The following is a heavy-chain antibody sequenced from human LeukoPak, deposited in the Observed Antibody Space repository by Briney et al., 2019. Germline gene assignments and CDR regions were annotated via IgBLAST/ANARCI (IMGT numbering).Heavy chain of an antibody. CDR2: IYSGGST. J-gene: IGHJ6*03. V-gene: IGHV3-53*01. D-gene: IGHD1-7*01. Sequence: GGSLRLSCAASGFTVSSNYMSWVRQAPGKGLEWVSVIYSGGSTYYADSVKGRFTISRDNSKNTLYLQMNSLRAEDTAVYYCARDSWNYVPYYYYYMDVWGKGTTVTVS. CDR1: GFTVSSNY. CDR3: ARDSWNYVPYYYYYMDV.